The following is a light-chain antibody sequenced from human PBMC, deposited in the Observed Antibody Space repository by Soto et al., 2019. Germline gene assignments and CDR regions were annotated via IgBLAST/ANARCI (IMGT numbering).Light chain of an antibody. CDR1: QSIDNK. Sequence: EIVMTQSPATLSVSPGERATLSCRASQSIDNKLVWYQQKPGQVPRLLIYDASTRATGIPARFSGSGSGTEFTLTISSLQSEDFAVYYCQQYGSSPITFGQGTRLEIK. CDR2: DAS. V-gene: IGKV3-15*01. CDR3: QQYGSSPIT. J-gene: IGKJ5*01.